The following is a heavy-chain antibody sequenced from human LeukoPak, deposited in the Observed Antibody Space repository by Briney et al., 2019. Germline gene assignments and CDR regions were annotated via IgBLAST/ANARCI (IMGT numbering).Heavy chain of an antibody. J-gene: IGHJ4*02. CDR3: AKDLTPGIAAAPAFDY. Sequence: GRSLRLSCAASGFTFSSYGMHWVRQAPGKGLEWVAVISYDGSNKYYADSVKGRFTISRDNSKNTLYLQMNSLRAEDTAVYYCAKDLTPGIAAAPAFDYWGQGTLVTVSS. V-gene: IGHV3-30*18. CDR2: ISYDGSNK. CDR1: GFTFSSYG. D-gene: IGHD6-13*01.